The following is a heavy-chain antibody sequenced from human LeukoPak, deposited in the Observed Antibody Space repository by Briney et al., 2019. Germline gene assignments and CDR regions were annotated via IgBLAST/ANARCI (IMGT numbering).Heavy chain of an antibody. D-gene: IGHD3-10*01. CDR1: GFTFSSYY. CDR2: ISGSSNYI. J-gene: IGHJ4*02. CDR3: ASHDYSTSGSPD. V-gene: IGHV3-21*01. Sequence: GGPLRLSCAASGFTFSSYYMNWVRQAPGKGLEWVSSISGSSNYIYYADSVKGRFTISRDNAKNSLYLQMNSLRAEDTAVYYCASHDYSTSGSPDWGQGTLVTVSS.